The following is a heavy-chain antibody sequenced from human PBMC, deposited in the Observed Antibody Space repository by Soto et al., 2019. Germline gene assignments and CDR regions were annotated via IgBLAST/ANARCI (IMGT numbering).Heavy chain of an antibody. CDR1: GYTFTSYG. CDR2: ISAYNGNT. CDR3: AIVHFRAAAGTSPLGFY. J-gene: IGHJ4*02. Sequence: ASVKVSCKASGYTFTSYGISWVRQAPGQGLEWMGWISAYNGNTNYAQKLQGRVTMTTDTSTSTAYMELRSLRSDDTAVYYCAIVHFRAAAGTSPLGFYWGQGTLVTVSS. V-gene: IGHV1-18*01. D-gene: IGHD6-13*01.